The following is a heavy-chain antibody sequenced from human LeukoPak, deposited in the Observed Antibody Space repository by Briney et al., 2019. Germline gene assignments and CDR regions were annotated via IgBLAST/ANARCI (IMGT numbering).Heavy chain of an antibody. J-gene: IGHJ4*02. CDR1: GFTVSRDY. Sequence: PGGSLRLSCGASGFTVSRDYMRWVRLAPGEGLGWDSVIYRGGSTYYADSVTGRFTTSRANSTNTLYLQMTSLRAEDTAVYYCAKDSKPAAGSFDYWGQGTLVTVSS. CDR2: IYRGGST. D-gene: IGHD6-13*01. CDR3: AKDSKPAAGSFDY. V-gene: IGHV3-66*01.